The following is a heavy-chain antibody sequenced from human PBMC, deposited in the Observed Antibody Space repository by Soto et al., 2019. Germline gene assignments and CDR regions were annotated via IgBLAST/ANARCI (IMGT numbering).Heavy chain of an antibody. CDR2: ISGSGDTT. D-gene: IGHD6-19*01. CDR3: AKYDGGWYGWFDH. CDR1: AFTFSNYA. V-gene: IGHV3-23*01. Sequence: EVQLLEPGGGLVQPGGSLRLSCAASAFTFSNYAMSWVRQAPGKGLEWVSRISGSGDTTHYADTVKGRFTISRDNSMNTLYLQMNSLRAEDTAVYYCAKYDGGWYGWFDHWGQGTLVTVSS. J-gene: IGHJ5*02.